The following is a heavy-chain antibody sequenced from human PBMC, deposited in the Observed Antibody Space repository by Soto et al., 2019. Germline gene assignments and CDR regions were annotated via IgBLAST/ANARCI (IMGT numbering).Heavy chain of an antibody. J-gene: IGHJ5*02. CDR3: AKDSSIAARRGPNWFDP. Sequence: HPGGSLRLSCAASGFTFSSYAMSWVRQAPGKGLEWVSAISGSGSSTYYADSVKGRFTISRDNSKNTLYLQMNSLRAEDTAVYYCAKDSSIAARRGPNWFDPWGQGTLVTVSS. D-gene: IGHD6-6*01. V-gene: IGHV3-23*01. CDR1: GFTFSSYA. CDR2: ISGSGSST.